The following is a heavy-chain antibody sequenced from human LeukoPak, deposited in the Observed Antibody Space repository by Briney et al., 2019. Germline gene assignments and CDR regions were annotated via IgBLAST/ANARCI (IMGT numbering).Heavy chain of an antibody. V-gene: IGHV3-7*01. Sequence: GGSLRLSCAASGFTFSSYSMNWVRQAPGKGLEWVANIRHDGSEQYYVDSVKGRFTISRDNTKKSLFLQINSLRAEDTAVYYCATPARGGSALPWGQGTLVTVSS. CDR1: GFTFSSYS. D-gene: IGHD6-19*01. J-gene: IGHJ5*02. CDR3: ATPARGGSALP. CDR2: IRHDGSEQ.